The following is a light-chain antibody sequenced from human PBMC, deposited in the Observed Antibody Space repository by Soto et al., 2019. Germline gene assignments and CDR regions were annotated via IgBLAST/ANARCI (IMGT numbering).Light chain of an antibody. Sequence: IEVTQSPSSRSASVGYRVTITCRASQGIAYSLAWYRHKPGKAPKLLIYAASALQSGVQSMFGRSGAGTEFTRTISSLQHDDVYTYYCPHYNSYSEAFSQGTKVDIK. CDR1: QGIAYS. V-gene: IGKV1-9*01. J-gene: IGKJ1*01. CDR3: PHYNSYSEA. CDR2: AAS.